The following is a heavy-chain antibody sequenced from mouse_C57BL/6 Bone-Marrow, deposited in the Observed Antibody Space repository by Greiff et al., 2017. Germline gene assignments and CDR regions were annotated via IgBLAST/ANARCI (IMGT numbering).Heavy chain of an antibody. CDR2: IRNKANGYTT. J-gene: IGHJ3*01. CDR3: ARSPSLWYSLAY. Sequence: EVQGVESGGGLVQPGGSLSLSCAASGFTFTDYYMSWVRQPPGKALEWLGFIRNKANGYTTEYSASVKGRFTISRDNSQSILYLQMNALRAEDSASYYCARSPSLWYSLAYWGQGTLVTVSA. V-gene: IGHV7-3*01. D-gene: IGHD2-1*01. CDR1: GFTFTDYY.